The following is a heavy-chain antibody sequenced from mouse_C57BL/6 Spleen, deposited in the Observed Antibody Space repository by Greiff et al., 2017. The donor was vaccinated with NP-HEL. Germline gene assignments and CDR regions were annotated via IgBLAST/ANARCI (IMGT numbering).Heavy chain of an antibody. D-gene: IGHD3-2*02. Sequence: VKLQQPGAELVRPGTSVKLSCKASGYTFTSYWMHWVKQRPGQGLEWIGVIDPSDSYTNYNQKFKGKATLTVDTSSSTAYMQLSSLTSEDSAVYYCADSSGYVSYFDYWGQGTTLTVSS. V-gene: IGHV1-59*01. J-gene: IGHJ2*01. CDR2: IDPSDSYT. CDR3: ADSSGYVSYFDY. CDR1: GYTFTSYW.